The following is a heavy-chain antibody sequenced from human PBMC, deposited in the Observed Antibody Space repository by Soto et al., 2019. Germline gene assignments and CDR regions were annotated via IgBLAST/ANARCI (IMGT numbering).Heavy chain of an antibody. J-gene: IGHJ4*02. V-gene: IGHV3-23*01. CDR2: ISGSGDDS. Sequence: PGGSLRLSCTVSGFTSTNFGMSWVRQAPGKGLEWVSGISGSGDDSYYADSVKGRFTISRGNSKNTLYLQMRSLRVDDTAVYYCTKAAEADWGQGTLVTVSS. CDR3: TKAAEAD. CDR1: GFTSTNFG.